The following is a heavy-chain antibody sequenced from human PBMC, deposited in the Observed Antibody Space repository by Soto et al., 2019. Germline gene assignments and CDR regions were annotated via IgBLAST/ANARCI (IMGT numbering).Heavy chain of an antibody. V-gene: IGHV3-23*01. CDR3: AKALTFEDIVVVPAAIHSYYYYYGMDV. J-gene: IGHJ6*02. CDR2: ISGSGGST. CDR1: GFTFSSYA. Sequence: PGGSLRLSCAASGFTFSSYAMSWVRQAPGKGLEWVSAISGSGGSTYYADSVKGRFTISRDNSKNTLYLQMNSLRAEDTAVYYCAKALTFEDIVVVPAAIHSYYYYYGMDVWGQGTTVTVSS. D-gene: IGHD2-2*02.